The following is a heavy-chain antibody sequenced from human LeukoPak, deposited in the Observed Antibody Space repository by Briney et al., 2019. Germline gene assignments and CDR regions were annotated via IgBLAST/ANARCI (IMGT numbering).Heavy chain of an antibody. CDR3: ARDSTLVYGDYVYWFDP. J-gene: IGHJ5*02. CDR1: GYTFTGYY. CDR2: INPNSGGT. Sequence: EASVKVSCKASGYTFTGYYMHWVRQAPGQGLEWMGWINPNSGGTNYAQKFQGRVTMTRDTSVSTAYMELSRLRSGDTAVYYCARDSTLVYGDYVYWFDPWGQGTLVTVSS. V-gene: IGHV1-2*02. D-gene: IGHD4-17*01.